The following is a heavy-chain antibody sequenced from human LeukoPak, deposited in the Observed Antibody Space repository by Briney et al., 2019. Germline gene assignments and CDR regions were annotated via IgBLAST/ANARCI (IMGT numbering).Heavy chain of an antibody. V-gene: IGHV1-18*01. CDR2: ISGYNGNT. Sequence: VASVKISCKASGYTFTNYDISWVRQAPGQGLEWMGWISGYNGNTDYAQKLQGRVAMTTDTSTSTAYMELRSLRFDDTAVYYCAREHSVNSRYFDLWGRGTLVTVSS. D-gene: IGHD4-23*01. CDR1: GYTFTNYD. J-gene: IGHJ2*01. CDR3: AREHSVNSRYFDL.